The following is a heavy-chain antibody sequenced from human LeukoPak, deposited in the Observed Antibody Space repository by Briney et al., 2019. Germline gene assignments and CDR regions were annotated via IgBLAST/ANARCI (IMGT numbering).Heavy chain of an antibody. J-gene: IGHJ5*02. V-gene: IGHV3-74*01. CDR1: GFTFSNYW. CDR3: ARDPYNWNANWLDP. D-gene: IGHD1-1*01. CDR2: INIDGSTT. Sequence: GGSLRLSCAASGFTFSNYWMHWVRQAPGKGLVWVSRINIDGSTTDYADSVKGRFTVSRDNAKNTLYLQMNSLRAEDTAVYYCARDPYNWNANWLDPWDQGTLVTVSS.